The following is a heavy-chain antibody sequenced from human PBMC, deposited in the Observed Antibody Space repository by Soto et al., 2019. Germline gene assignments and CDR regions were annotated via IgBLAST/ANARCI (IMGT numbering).Heavy chain of an antibody. Sequence: SETLSLTCAVYGGSLSGYYWSWIRPPPGKGLEWIGEINHSGSTNYNPSLKSRVTISVDTSKNQFSLKLSSVTAADTAVYYCARGNMVRGVIISSYYYGMDVWGQGTTVTVSS. CDR1: GGSLSGYY. CDR3: ARGNMVRGVIISSYYYGMDV. CDR2: INHSGST. J-gene: IGHJ6*02. V-gene: IGHV4-34*01. D-gene: IGHD3-10*01.